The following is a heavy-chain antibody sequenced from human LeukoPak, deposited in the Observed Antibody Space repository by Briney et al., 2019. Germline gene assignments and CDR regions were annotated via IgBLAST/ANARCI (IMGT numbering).Heavy chain of an antibody. J-gene: IGHJ4*02. Sequence: PSETLSLTCAVYGGSFSGYYWSWIRQPPGKGLEWIGEISHSGSTNYNPSLKSRVTISVDTSKNQFSLKLSSVTAADTAVYYCARVGTARPRVRPLLYWSQGTLVTVSS. CDR1: GGSFSGYY. CDR2: ISHSGST. D-gene: IGHD3-10*01. V-gene: IGHV4-34*01. CDR3: ARVGTARPRVRPLLY.